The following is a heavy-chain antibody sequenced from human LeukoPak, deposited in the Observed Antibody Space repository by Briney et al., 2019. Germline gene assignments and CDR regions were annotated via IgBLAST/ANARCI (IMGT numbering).Heavy chain of an antibody. CDR2: MNPNSGNT. V-gene: IGHV1-8*03. CDR1: GYTFTSYD. Sequence: ASVKVSCKASGYTFTSYDINWVRQATGQGLEWMGWMNPNSGNTGYAQKFQGRVTITRNTSISTAYMELSRLRSDDTAVYYCARDRLIGSKNWFDPWGQGTLVTVSS. D-gene: IGHD1-14*01. CDR3: ARDRLIGSKNWFDP. J-gene: IGHJ5*02.